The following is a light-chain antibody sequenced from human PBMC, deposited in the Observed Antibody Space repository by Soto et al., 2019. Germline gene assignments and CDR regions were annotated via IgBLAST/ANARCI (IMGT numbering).Light chain of an antibody. V-gene: IGKV3-15*01. CDR3: QQYGSSPT. CDR1: QSVRSN. CDR2: DAT. J-gene: IGKJ5*01. Sequence: IVMTQFPATLSVFPGERATLSCRASQSVRSNLDWYQQKPGQAPRLLIYDATTRATGIPARFNGSGSGTEFTLTISRLEPEDFAVYYCQQYGSSPTFGQGTRLEIK.